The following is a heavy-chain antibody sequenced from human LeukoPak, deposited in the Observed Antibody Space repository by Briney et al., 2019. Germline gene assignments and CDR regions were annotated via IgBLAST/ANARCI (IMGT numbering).Heavy chain of an antibody. D-gene: IGHD2-15*01. CDR3: AREGYCSGGSCPCYFDY. Sequence: GGSLRLSCEASGFTFSSYSMNWVRQAPGKGLEWVSSISSSSSYIYYADSVKGRFTISRDNAKNSLYLQMNSLRAEDTAVYYCAREGYCSGGSCPCYFDYWGQGTLVTVSS. CDR1: GFTFSSYS. V-gene: IGHV3-21*01. CDR2: ISSSSSYI. J-gene: IGHJ4*02.